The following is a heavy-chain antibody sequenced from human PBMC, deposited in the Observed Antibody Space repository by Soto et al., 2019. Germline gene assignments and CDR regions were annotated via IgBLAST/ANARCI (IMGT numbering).Heavy chain of an antibody. CDR2: ISGSGGST. Sequence: GGSLRLSCTASGFTFGDYAMSWFRQAPGKGLEWVSAISGSGGSTYYADSVKGRFTISRDNSKNTLYLQMNSLRAEDTAVYYCANFSSPEPYYGSGSAPLGAFDIWGQGTMVTVSS. J-gene: IGHJ3*02. CDR1: GFTFGDYA. CDR3: ANFSSPEPYYGSGSAPLGAFDI. V-gene: IGHV3-23*01. D-gene: IGHD3-10*01.